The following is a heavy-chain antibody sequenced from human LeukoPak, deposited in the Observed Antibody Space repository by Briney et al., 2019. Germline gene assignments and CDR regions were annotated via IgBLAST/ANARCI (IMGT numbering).Heavy chain of an antibody. V-gene: IGHV2-5*02. CDR2: TYWDVDK. D-gene: IGHD3-9*01. Sequence: SGPTLVTPAHPLTLTCTISGFSLSTTGVGVGWIRQPPGEALEWLALTYWDVDKRYSPSLRSTLTITKDTSKNHVVLTMTNVDPVDTATYFCAHKPFPASFGWLFDFWGQGILVTVSS. CDR3: AHKPFPASFGWLFDF. CDR1: GFSLSTTGVG. J-gene: IGHJ4*02.